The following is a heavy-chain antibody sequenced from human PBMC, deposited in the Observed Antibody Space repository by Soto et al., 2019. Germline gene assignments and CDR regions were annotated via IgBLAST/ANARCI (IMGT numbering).Heavy chain of an antibody. CDR2: INAGNGNT. V-gene: IGHV1-3*01. CDR1: GYTFTSYA. J-gene: IGHJ4*02. D-gene: IGHD2-2*01. Sequence: ASVKVSCKASGYTFTSYAMHWVRQAPGQRLEWMGWINAGNGNTKYSQKFQGRVTITRDTSASTAYMELRSLRSDDTAVYYCARSGRGYLSSPSCLNIDYRGQGPLVTVSS. CDR3: ARSGRGYLSSPSCLNIDY.